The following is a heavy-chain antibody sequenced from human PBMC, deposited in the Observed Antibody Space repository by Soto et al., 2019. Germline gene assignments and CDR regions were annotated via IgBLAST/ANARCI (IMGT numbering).Heavy chain of an antibody. J-gene: IGHJ4*02. D-gene: IGHD6-19*01. CDR3: ARRSKGAVAGFDY. Sequence: PSETLSLTCTVSGGSITTGRYFWDWIRQTPGKGLDWIGTTYYSGSTYYSPSLKGRATISLDTSKNQFSLILSSVTAADTAVYYCARRSKGAVAGFDYWGQGTLVTVSS. CDR1: GGSITTGRYF. CDR2: TYYSGST. V-gene: IGHV4-39*01.